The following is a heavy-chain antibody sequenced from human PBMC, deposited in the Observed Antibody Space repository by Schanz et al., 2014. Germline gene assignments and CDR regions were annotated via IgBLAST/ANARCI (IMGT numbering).Heavy chain of an antibody. CDR3: ARKGMRPLSSGSPYFFDF. CDR1: GYTLTNFD. CDR2: MNPNSGTT. Sequence: QVQLVQSGAEVKKPGASVKVSCKASGYTLTNFDINWVRQAPGQGLEWMGWMNPNSGTTGYAQKFXGGVPMTRNTSTSTAYMELRGLRSDDTAVYYCARKGMRPLSSGSPYFFDFWGQGTLVTVSS. J-gene: IGHJ4*02. D-gene: IGHD3-3*01. V-gene: IGHV1-8*01.